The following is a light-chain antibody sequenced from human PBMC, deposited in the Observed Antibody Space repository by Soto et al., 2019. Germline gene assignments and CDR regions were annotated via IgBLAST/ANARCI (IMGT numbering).Light chain of an antibody. V-gene: IGKV3-20*01. Sequence: ETALTQSPATLSLSRWEIATLSCRASQSVSSNLAWYQQKPGQAPRLLIYAASSRATGIPDRFSGSGSGTDFTLTISRLEPEDFAVYYCHQYGTSVGTFGQGTKV. CDR2: AAS. CDR1: QSVSSN. CDR3: HQYGTSVGT. J-gene: IGKJ1*01.